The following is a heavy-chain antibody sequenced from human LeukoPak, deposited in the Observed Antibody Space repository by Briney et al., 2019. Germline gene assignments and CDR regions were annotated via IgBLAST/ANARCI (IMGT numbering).Heavy chain of an antibody. CDR1: GGSFTKFW. CDR3: ARVASYTSLRSNWFDP. CDR2: IYPADSDT. Sequence: GESLKISCEGSGGSFTKFWIGWVRQLPGKGLELMGIIYPADSDTRYSPSFQGQVTISADKSISTAYLQWSSLKASDTAIYYCARVASYTSLRSNWFDPWGQGALVTVSS. D-gene: IGHD3-16*01. V-gene: IGHV5-51*01. J-gene: IGHJ5*02.